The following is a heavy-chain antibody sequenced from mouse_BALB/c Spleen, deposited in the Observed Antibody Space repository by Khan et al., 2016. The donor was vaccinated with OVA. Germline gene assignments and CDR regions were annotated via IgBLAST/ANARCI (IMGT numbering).Heavy chain of an antibody. Sequence: VQLQQSGPELKKPGETVKISCKASGYTFTNYGMNWVKQAPGKGLKWMGFINTYTGEPTYADDFKGRFAFSLETSASTAYLQINNLKNEDTSIYFCARVGYSGTMDYWGQGTSVTVSS. J-gene: IGHJ4*01. D-gene: IGHD2-14*01. CDR2: INTYTGEP. CDR1: GYTFTNYG. CDR3: ARVGYSGTMDY. V-gene: IGHV9-3-1*01.